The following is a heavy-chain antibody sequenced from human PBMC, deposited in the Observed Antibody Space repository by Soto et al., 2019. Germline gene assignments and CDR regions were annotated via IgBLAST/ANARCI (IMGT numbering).Heavy chain of an antibody. CDR2: IYYSGST. CDR1: GGSSSSYY. Sequence: SETLSLTCTVSGGSSSSYYWSWIRQPPGKGLEWIGYIYYSGSTNYNPSLKSRVTISADTSKKRFSLKLRSVTAADTAVYYCAIALTTVVNKWFDFWGQGTLVTVSS. J-gene: IGHJ5*01. D-gene: IGHD4-17*01. V-gene: IGHV4-59*01. CDR3: AIALTTVVNKWFDF.